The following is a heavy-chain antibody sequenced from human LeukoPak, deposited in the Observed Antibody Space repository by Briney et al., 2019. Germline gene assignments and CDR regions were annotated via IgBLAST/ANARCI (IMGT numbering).Heavy chain of an antibody. CDR1: GGSISSSGYY. CDR3: AREDYYDSSGYLDY. V-gene: IGHV4-31*03. J-gene: IGHJ4*02. Sequence: SETLSLTCTVSGGSISSSGYYWSWLRKHPGKGLEWIGYIYYSGTTYYNPSLKSRVTISVDTSKNQFSLKLFSVTAADTAVYYCAREDYYDSSGYLDYWGQGTLVTVSS. CDR2: IYYSGTT. D-gene: IGHD3-22*01.